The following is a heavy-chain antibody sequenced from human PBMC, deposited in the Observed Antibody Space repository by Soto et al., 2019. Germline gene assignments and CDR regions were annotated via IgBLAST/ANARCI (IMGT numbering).Heavy chain of an antibody. Sequence: QVHFVQSGAEVKKPGASVKLYCKASGYTFSNYGIHWVRQAPGQRLEWMGWINAGNGNTKYSEKFQGRVTMTRDTSASTAYMELSSLRSEDTAVYFCARSGYSSGWYHWYFDFWGRGTLVTVSS. V-gene: IGHV1-3*01. D-gene: IGHD6-19*01. CDR3: ARSGYSSGWYHWYFDF. CDR2: INAGNGNT. J-gene: IGHJ2*01. CDR1: GYTFSNYG.